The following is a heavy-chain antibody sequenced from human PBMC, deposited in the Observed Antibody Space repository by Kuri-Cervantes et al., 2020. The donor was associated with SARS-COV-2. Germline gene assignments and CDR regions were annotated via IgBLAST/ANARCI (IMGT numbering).Heavy chain of an antibody. V-gene: IGHV3-9*01. CDR2: ISWNSGSI. CDR1: GFTFSSYW. D-gene: IGHD6-19*01. J-gene: IGHJ4*02. CDR3: ARIAVAGTSAPPDY. Sequence: LSLTCAASGFTFSSYWMHWVRQAPGKGLVWVSGISWNSGSIGYADSVKGRFTISRDNAKNSLYLQMNSLRAEDTALYHCARIAVAGTSAPPDYWGQGTLVTVSS.